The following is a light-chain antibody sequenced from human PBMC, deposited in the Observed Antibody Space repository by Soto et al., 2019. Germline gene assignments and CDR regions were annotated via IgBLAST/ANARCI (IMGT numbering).Light chain of an antibody. CDR1: QSVRSSH. CDR3: QQYSSSPLT. V-gene: IGKV3-20*01. J-gene: IGKJ4*01. Sequence: EMVMTQSPATLSVSPGERATLSCRASQSVRSSHLAWYQQKPGQAPRLLIYGASSRATGIPDRFSGSGSGTDFTLTISRLEPEDFAVYHCQQYSSSPLTFGGGTKVDVK. CDR2: GAS.